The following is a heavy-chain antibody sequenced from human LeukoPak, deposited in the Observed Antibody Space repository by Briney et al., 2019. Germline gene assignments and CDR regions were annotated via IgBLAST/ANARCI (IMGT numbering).Heavy chain of an antibody. D-gene: IGHD6-19*01. J-gene: IGHJ4*02. CDR2: IWYDGSNK. CDR3: ARDLAVAGTSPFGD. Sequence: GGSLRLSCAASGFTFSSYGMHWVRQAPGKGLEWVAVIWYDGSNKYYADSVKGRFTISRDNSKNTLYLQMNSLRAEDTAVYYCARDLAVAGTSPFGDWGQGTLVTVSS. V-gene: IGHV3-33*01. CDR1: GFTFSSYG.